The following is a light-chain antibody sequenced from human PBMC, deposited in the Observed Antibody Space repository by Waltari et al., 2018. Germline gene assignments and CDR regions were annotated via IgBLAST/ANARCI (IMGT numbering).Light chain of an antibody. J-gene: IGKJ4*01. V-gene: IGKV3-11*01. CDR3: QQRYNWPPLT. Sequence: VVLTQSPVTLSLSPGETATLSCRASQTIGTYLAWYQHKLGQSPRLLIYDASTRATGIPARFSGSGSGTDFTLTISCLEAEDSAFYYCQQRYNWPPLTFGGGTKVQTK. CDR1: QTIGTY. CDR2: DAS.